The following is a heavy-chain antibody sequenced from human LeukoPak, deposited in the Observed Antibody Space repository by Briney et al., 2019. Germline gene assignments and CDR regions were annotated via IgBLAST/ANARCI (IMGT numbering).Heavy chain of an antibody. Sequence: GGSLRLSCAASGFTFSDYWMHWVRQAPGKGLEWVGHIKRKIDGETTEYAAPVKGRFTISRDDSQNMVSLQMNSLKTEDTGVYYCSTVDYWGQGTQVTVSS. D-gene: IGHD2-2*03. V-gene: IGHV3-15*01. CDR1: GFTFSDYW. CDR2: IKRKIDGETT. CDR3: STVDY. J-gene: IGHJ4*02.